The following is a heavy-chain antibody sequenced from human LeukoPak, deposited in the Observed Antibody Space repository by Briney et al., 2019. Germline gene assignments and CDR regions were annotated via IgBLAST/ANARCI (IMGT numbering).Heavy chain of an antibody. J-gene: IGHJ3*02. CDR1: GGTFSSYA. CDR3: ARAQYYYDSSGYYYRGSSDAFDI. V-gene: IGHV1-69*05. CDR2: IIPIFGTA. D-gene: IGHD3-22*01. Sequence: SVKVSCKASGGTFSSYAISWVRQAPGQGLEWMGGIIPIFGTANYAQKFQGRVTITTDESTSTAYMELSSLRSEDTAVYYCARAQYYYDSSGYYYRGSSDAFDIWGQGTMVTVSS.